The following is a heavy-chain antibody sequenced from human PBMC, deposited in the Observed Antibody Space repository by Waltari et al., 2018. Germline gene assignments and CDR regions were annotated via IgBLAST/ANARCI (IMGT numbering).Heavy chain of an antibody. CDR1: SHY. Sequence: SHYWSWIRQPPGKGLEWIGYIYYSGSTNYNPSLKSRVTISVDTSKNQFSLKLSSVTAADTAVYYCARVRGPEAKGVVPYYFDYWGQGTLVTVSS. D-gene: IGHD3-3*01. CDR2: IYYSGST. CDR3: ARVRGPEAKGVVPYYFDY. V-gene: IGHV4-59*11. J-gene: IGHJ4*02.